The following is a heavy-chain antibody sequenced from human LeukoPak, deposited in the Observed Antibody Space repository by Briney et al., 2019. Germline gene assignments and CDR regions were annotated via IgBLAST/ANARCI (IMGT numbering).Heavy chain of an antibody. CDR1: GGSFSGYY. Sequence: SETLSLTCAVYGGSFSGYYWSWIRQPPGKGLEWIGEINHSGSTNYNRSLKSRVTISVDTSKNQFSLKLSSVTAADTAVYYCARGLPADLVDYFDYWGQGTLVTVSS. CDR3: ARGLPADLVDYFDY. CDR2: INHSGST. J-gene: IGHJ4*02. V-gene: IGHV4-34*01. D-gene: IGHD6-6*01.